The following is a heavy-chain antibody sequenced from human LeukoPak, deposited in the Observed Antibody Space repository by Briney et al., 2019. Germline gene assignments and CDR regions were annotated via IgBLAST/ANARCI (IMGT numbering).Heavy chain of an antibody. D-gene: IGHD4-23*01. Sequence: SVKVSCKASGGTFSSYAISWVRQAPGQGLEWMGGIIPIFGTANYAQKFQGRVTITADESTSTAYMELSSLRSEDTAVCYCASIRRYGGNSEFDYWGQGTLVTVSS. J-gene: IGHJ4*02. CDR1: GGTFSSYA. CDR3: ASIRRYGGNSEFDY. V-gene: IGHV1-69*13. CDR2: IIPIFGTA.